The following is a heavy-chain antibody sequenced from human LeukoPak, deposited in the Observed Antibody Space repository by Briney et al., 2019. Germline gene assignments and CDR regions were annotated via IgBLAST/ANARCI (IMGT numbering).Heavy chain of an antibody. V-gene: IGHV3-30*02. D-gene: IGHD3-10*01. CDR3: ARDRSQEFDP. Sequence: GGSLRLSCAASGFIFSSYGMHWVRQAPDKGLEWVAFIRYDGSRKYYADSVKGRFTISRDNSKNTLYLQMNRLRPDDTAVYYCARDRSQEFDPWGQGTLVTVSS. J-gene: IGHJ5*02. CDR1: GFIFSSYG. CDR2: IRYDGSRK.